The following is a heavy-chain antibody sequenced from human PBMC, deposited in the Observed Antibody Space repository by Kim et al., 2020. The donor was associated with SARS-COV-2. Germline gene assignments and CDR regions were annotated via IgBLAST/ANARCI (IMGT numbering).Heavy chain of an antibody. V-gene: IGHV4-39*01. CDR3: ARLDPAGGCDS. CDR2: IRSDGGT. CDR1: GDSISGDKYR. D-gene: IGHD2-8*02. Sequence: SETLSLTCTVSGDSISGDKYRWGWIRQPPGKTLEWIAHIRSDGGTEFNPPLKSRVNISVDRSKTQFSLNLSSVTASDTAVYYCARLDPAGGCDSWGQGIL. J-gene: IGHJ4*02.